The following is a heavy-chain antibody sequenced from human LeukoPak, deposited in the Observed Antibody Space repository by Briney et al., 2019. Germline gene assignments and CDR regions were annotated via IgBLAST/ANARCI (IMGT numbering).Heavy chain of an antibody. CDR3: AKLGYSSGWYEFADY. CDR2: IRYDGSNK. D-gene: IGHD6-19*01. J-gene: IGHJ4*02. CDR1: GFTFSSYG. Sequence: GGSLRLSCAASGFTFSSYGMHWVRQAPGKGLEWVAFIRYDGSNKYYADSVKGRFTISRDNSKNTLYLQMNSLRAEDTAVYYCAKLGYSSGWYEFADYWGQGTLVTVSS. V-gene: IGHV3-30*02.